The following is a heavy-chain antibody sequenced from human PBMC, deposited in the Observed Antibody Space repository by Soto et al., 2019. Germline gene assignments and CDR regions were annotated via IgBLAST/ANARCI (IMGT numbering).Heavy chain of an antibody. J-gene: IGHJ4*02. V-gene: IGHV3-23*01. CDR3: ARGMAPLDY. CDR2: ITSSGST. CDR1: GFTLNTYA. Sequence: EVQLLESGGGLVQPGGSLRLSCAASGFTLNTYAMAWVRQAPGKGLEYVSPITSSGSTYYTDSVKGRFTISRDNSKNTLYLQMNSLRAEDTAVYYCARGMAPLDYWGQGTLVTVSS. D-gene: IGHD5-12*01.